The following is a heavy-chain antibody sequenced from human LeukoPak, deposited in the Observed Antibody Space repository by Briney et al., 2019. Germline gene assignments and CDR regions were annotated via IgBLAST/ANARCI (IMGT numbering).Heavy chain of an antibody. J-gene: IGHJ4*02. Sequence: GGSLRLSCAASGFTFSSYAMSWVRQAPGKGLEWVSAISGRGGSTYYADSVKGRFTISRDNSKNTLYLQMNSLRAEDTAVYYCAKGGSSWSEFDYWGQGTLVTVSS. CDR1: GFTFSSYA. D-gene: IGHD6-13*01. CDR3: AKGGSSWSEFDY. CDR2: ISGRGGST. V-gene: IGHV3-23*01.